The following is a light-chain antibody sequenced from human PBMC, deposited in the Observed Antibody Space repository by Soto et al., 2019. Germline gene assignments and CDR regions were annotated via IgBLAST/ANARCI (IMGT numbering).Light chain of an antibody. CDR1: QSISSY. V-gene: IGKV1-39*01. Sequence: DIAMTQSPSSLSASVGDRVTITCRASQSISSYLNWYQQKPGNAPNLLIYAASTLQSGVPSRFSAYGSETDFTLTICNLQAEDFATYYCQQSYTTPRTFGQGTKVEVK. J-gene: IGKJ1*01. CDR3: QQSYTTPRT. CDR2: AAS.